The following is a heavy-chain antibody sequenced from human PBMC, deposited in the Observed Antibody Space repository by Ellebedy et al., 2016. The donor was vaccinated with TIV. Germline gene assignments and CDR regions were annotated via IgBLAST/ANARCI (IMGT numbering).Heavy chain of an antibody. J-gene: IGHJ4*02. Sequence: MPSGTLSLTCTVSGGSISSYYWSWIRQPPGKGLEWIGYIFYSGSTNYNPSLKSRVTISLDTSKNQFSLKLSSVTAADTAVYYCARLVARDYFDYWGQGTLVTVSS. CDR1: GGSISSYY. V-gene: IGHV4-59*08. D-gene: IGHD2-15*01. CDR3: ARLVARDYFDY. CDR2: IFYSGST.